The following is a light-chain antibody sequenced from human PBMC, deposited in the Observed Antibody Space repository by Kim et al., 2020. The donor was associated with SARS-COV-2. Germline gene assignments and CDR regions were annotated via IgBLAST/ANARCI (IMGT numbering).Light chain of an antibody. J-gene: IGKJ3*01. CDR3: QYTFT. CDR2: DAS. V-gene: IGKV3-11*01. CDR1: QSVSSY. Sequence: EIVLTQSPATLSLSPGERATLSCRASQSVSSYLAWYQQKPGQAPRLLIYDASNRATGIPARFSGSGSGTDFTLTISSLEPEDFAVYYCQYTFTFGPGTKVDIK.